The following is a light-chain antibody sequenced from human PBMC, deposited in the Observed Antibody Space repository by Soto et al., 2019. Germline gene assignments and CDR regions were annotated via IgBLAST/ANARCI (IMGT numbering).Light chain of an antibody. CDR2: GAS. J-gene: IGKJ2*03. CDR3: LQYGNWPEYS. Sequence: ETVVTQSPVALSVSPGEGATLSCRTSQSVGFNLAWYQQKPGQAPRPLIYGASTRITGVPARFSGSGSGTEFTLTIASLQSDDFAGYYCLQYGNWPEYSFGQGTKLQIK. V-gene: IGKV3-15*01. CDR1: QSVGFN.